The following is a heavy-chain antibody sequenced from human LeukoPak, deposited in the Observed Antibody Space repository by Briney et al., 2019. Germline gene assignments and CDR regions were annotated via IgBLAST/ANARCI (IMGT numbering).Heavy chain of an antibody. D-gene: IGHD1-26*01. CDR2: FSYSGST. CDR3: ARMYSGTSYYFDY. Sequence: SETLSLTCSVSGVSISTYHWIWIRQPPAKGLEWMGFFSYSGSTKYNPSLKSRVTMSVDTSKNQFSLELNSVTAADTAVYYCARMYSGTSYYFDYWGQGTLVTVSS. CDR1: GVSISTYH. V-gene: IGHV4-59*01. J-gene: IGHJ4*02.